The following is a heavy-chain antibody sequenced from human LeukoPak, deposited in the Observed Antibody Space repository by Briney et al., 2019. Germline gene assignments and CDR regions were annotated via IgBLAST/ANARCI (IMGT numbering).Heavy chain of an antibody. V-gene: IGHV3-30*02. Sequence: GGSLRLSCVGSTFTFSDYGMHWVRQAPGKGLEWVAFIRNDGGKTYYADSAKGRFTISRDNSRHTLYLQMNSLRAEDTAVFYCAKDGVILAPGVYWYMDVWGRGTTVTVSS. CDR2: IRNDGGKT. J-gene: IGHJ6*03. CDR3: AKDGVILAPGVYWYMDV. CDR1: TFTFSDYG. D-gene: IGHD3-16*02.